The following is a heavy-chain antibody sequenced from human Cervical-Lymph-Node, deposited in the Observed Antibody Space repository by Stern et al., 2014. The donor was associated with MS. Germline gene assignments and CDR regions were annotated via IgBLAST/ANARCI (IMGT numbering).Heavy chain of an antibody. CDR2: IHYSGNT. CDR3: ARMGTSLDY. J-gene: IGHJ4*02. V-gene: IGHV4-31*03. D-gene: IGHD1-14*01. CDR1: SGSIRSGGYY. Sequence: QVQLQESGPGLVQPSQTLSLTCTVSSGSIRSGGYYWSWIRQNPGKGLEWIGHIHYSGNTSYNPSLMRRVIISVDTSKSQFSLKLTSVTVADTAVYYCARMGTSLDYWGLGTLVTVSS.